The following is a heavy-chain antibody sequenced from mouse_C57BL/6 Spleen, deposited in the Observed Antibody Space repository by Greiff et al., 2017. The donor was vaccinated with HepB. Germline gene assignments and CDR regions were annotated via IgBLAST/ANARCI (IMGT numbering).Heavy chain of an antibody. V-gene: IGHV14-4*01. CDR3: TTGTVVAPPY. CDR2: IDPENGDT. J-gene: IGHJ3*01. D-gene: IGHD1-1*01. Sequence: EVQLQQSGAELVRPGASVKLSCTASGFNIKDDYMHWVKQRPEQGLEWIGWIDPENGDTEYASKFQGKATITADTSSNTAYLQLSSLTAEDTAVYYGTTGTVVAPPYWGQGTLVTVSA. CDR1: GFNIKDDY.